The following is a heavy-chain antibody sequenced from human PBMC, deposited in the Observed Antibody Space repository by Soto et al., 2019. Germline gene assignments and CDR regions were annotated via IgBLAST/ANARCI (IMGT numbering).Heavy chain of an antibody. CDR3: ARYRFSGSRWSKFDY. Sequence: SETLSLTCTVSCVTVSSDAYYWSWIRQPPGKGLEWIGNIYHTGSTYYSPSLKSRVDISLDKSKNQFSLWLSSVTAADTAIYYCARYRFSGSRWSKFDYWGQGTLVTVSS. CDR1: CVTVSSDAYY. V-gene: IGHV4-31*03. D-gene: IGHD6-13*01. J-gene: IGHJ4*02. CDR2: IYHTGST.